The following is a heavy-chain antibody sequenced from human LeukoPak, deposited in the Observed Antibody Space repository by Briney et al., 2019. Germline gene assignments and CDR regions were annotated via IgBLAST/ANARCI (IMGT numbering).Heavy chain of an antibody. CDR3: ARDWSNCSGGSCYSAGFDY. Sequence: SVKVSCKASGGTFSSYAISWVRQAPGQGLEWMGGIIPIFGTANYAQKFQGRVTITTDESTSTAYMELSSLRSEDTAVYYCARDWSNCSGGSCYSAGFDYWGQGTLVTVSS. V-gene: IGHV1-69*05. J-gene: IGHJ4*02. CDR1: GGTFSSYA. CDR2: IIPIFGTA. D-gene: IGHD2-15*01.